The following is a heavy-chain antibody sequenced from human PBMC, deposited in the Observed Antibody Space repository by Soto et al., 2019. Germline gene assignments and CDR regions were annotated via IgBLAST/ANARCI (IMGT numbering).Heavy chain of an antibody. Sequence: QVQLVESGGGVVQPGGSLRLSCATSGFTFSDSGMHWVRQAPGKGLEWVAVIWSDGSDKSYADSVEGRFTISRDNSKKKLYLQMKSLRAEETAGYYWVGRNRYSSSSGWGGGFDYWGQGTLVTVSS. CDR1: GFTFSDSG. CDR3: VGRNRYSSSSGWGGGFDY. J-gene: IGHJ4*02. D-gene: IGHD6-6*01. V-gene: IGHV3-33*01. CDR2: IWSDGSDK.